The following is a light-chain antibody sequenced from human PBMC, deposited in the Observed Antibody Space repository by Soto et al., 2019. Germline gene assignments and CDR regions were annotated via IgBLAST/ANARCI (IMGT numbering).Light chain of an antibody. V-gene: IGKV3-15*01. CDR1: QSVSSN. Sequence: EIVMTQSPATLSVSPGERATLSGRASQSVSSNLAWYQQKPGQAPRLLIYDASTRATGIPARFSGSGSGTEFTLTISSLQSEDFAVYYCQQYNNWPRTFGHGTKVEIK. J-gene: IGKJ1*01. CDR3: QQYNNWPRT. CDR2: DAS.